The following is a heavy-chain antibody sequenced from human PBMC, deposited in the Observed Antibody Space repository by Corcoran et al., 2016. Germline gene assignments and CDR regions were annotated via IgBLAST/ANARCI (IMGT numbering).Heavy chain of an antibody. CDR1: GFAFDTYW. J-gene: IGHJ4*02. CDR2: IKGGENEK. V-gene: IGHV3-7*01. Sequence: EVQLVESGGGLVQPGGSLRLSCAVSGFAFDTYWMNWFRQAPGKGLEWVANIKGGENEKYYVDSVKGRFTISRENAKNLVFLKMNSLRAEDTAVYYCARSSWNDYWGQGTLVTVSS. CDR3: ARSSWNDY. D-gene: IGHD6-13*01.